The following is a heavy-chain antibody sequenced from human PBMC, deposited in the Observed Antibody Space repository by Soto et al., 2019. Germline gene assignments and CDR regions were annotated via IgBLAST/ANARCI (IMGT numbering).Heavy chain of an antibody. D-gene: IGHD3-9*01. CDR2: FDPEDGET. CDR1: GYTLTELS. J-gene: IGHJ6*02. Sequence: ASVKVSCKVFGYTLTELSMHWVRQAPGQGLEWMGGFDPEDGETIYAQKFQGRVTMTEDTSTDTAYMELRSLRSEDTAVYYCATELLRDYDILTGNYTGPYYYYGMDVWGQGTTVTVYS. V-gene: IGHV1-24*01. CDR3: ATELLRDYDILTGNYTGPYYYYGMDV.